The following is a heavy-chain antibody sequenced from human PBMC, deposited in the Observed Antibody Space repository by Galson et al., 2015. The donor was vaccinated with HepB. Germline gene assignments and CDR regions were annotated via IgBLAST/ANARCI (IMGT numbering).Heavy chain of an antibody. CDR1: GFTFSSYS. V-gene: IGHV3-48*02. Sequence: LRLSCAASGFTFSSYSMNWVRQAPGKGLEWVSYISSSSSTIYYADSVKGRFTISRDNAKNSLYLQMNSLRDEDTAVYYCARDKHRGPIYCSSTSCDRGGFDYWGQGTLVTVSS. D-gene: IGHD2-2*01. CDR2: ISSSSSTI. CDR3: ARDKHRGPIYCSSTSCDRGGFDY. J-gene: IGHJ4*02.